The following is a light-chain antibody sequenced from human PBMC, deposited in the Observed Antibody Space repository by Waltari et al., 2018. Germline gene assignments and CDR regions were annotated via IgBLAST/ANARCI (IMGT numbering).Light chain of an antibody. Sequence: QSALTQPRPVSGSPGQSVPISCTGTSSDVGAYDSVPWYQHHPGKAPKLMIFDVTKRPSGVPDRFSGSKSGNTASLTISGLQAEDEAYYYCCSYAGRYTHVVFGGGTKLTVL. CDR3: CSYAGRYTHVV. V-gene: IGLV2-11*01. CDR2: DVT. CDR1: SSDVGAYDS. J-gene: IGLJ2*01.